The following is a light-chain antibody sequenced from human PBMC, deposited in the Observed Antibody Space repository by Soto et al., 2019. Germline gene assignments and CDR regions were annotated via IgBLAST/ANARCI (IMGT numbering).Light chain of an antibody. J-gene: IGKJ5*01. V-gene: IGKV3-20*01. CDR3: QHYGRSPIT. CDR1: QSVNSR. Sequence: EIVMTQSPATLSVSPGERATLSCRASQSVNSRLAWYQHKPGQAPRLLISGASSRATGIPDRFSGSGSATDFTLTISRLEPEDFALYYCQHYGRSPITFGQGTRLE. CDR2: GAS.